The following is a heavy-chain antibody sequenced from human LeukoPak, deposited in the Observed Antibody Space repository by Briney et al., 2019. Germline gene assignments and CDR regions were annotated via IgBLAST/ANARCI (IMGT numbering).Heavy chain of an antibody. CDR1: GGSISSYY. CDR2: IYYSGTT. V-gene: IGHV4-59*08. J-gene: IGHJ5*02. Sequence: SETLSLTCTVSGGSISSYYWSWIRQPPGKELEWIGYIYYSGTTNYNPSLNSRVTMSVDTSKSQFSLKLSSVTAADTAVYYCARHGPILKDPYIWFDPWGQGILVTVSS. CDR3: ARHGPILKDPYIWFDP.